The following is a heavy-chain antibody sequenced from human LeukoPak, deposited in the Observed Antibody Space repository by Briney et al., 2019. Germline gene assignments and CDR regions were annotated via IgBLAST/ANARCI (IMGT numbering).Heavy chain of an antibody. Sequence: GGSLRLSCAGSGFIFNNYAMHWVRQPPGKGLEWVSGISWSSGSIDYADSVKGRFTISRDNAKNSLYLQMNSLRVEDTAFYYCAKDNRRHYTSGPNPDSLHWGQGALVTVSS. CDR1: GFIFNNYA. D-gene: IGHD6-19*01. CDR3: AKDNRRHYTSGPNPDSLH. V-gene: IGHV3-9*01. J-gene: IGHJ4*02. CDR2: ISWSSGSI.